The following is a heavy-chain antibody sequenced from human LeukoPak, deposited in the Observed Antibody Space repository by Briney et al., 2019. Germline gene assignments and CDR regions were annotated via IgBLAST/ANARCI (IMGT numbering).Heavy chain of an antibody. CDR1: GFTFSSYT. D-gene: IGHD3-10*01. J-gene: IGHJ6*03. CDR2: ITSNGGST. V-gene: IGHV3-64*01. Sequence: GGSLRLSCAVSGFTFSSYTMHRVRQAPGKGLEYVSAITSNGGSTYYANSVKGRFTISRDNSKNTLYLQMGILRVEDMAVYYCARSRGLDLHYYYYMDVWGKGTTVTVSS. CDR3: ARSRGLDLHYYYYMDV.